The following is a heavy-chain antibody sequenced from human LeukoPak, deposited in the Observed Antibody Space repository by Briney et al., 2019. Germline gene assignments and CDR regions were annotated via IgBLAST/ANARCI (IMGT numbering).Heavy chain of an antibody. J-gene: IGHJ5*02. CDR2: INHSGST. CDR1: GGSFSGYY. CDR3: ASVSAAAVGGWFDP. Sequence: SETLSLTCAVYGGSFSGYYWSWIRQPPGKGLEWIGEINHSGSTNYDPSLKSRVTISVDTSKNQFSLKLSSVTAADTAVYYCASVSAAAVGGWFDPWGQGTLVTVSS. D-gene: IGHD6-13*01. V-gene: IGHV4-34*01.